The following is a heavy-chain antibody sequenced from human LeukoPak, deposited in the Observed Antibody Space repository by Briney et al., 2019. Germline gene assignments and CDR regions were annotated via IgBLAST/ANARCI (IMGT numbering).Heavy chain of an antibody. CDR3: ASILYGANGFDF. J-gene: IGHJ4*02. V-gene: IGHV4-59*01. CDR1: GGSITSYY. CDR2: IYYSGSS. Sequence: SETLSLTCTVSGGSITSYYWSWIRQPPGKGLEYIGYIYYSGSSNYNPSLKGRVTISVDTSKSQFSLKLNSVTAADTAVYYCASILYGANGFDFWGQGILVTVSS. D-gene: IGHD4/OR15-4a*01.